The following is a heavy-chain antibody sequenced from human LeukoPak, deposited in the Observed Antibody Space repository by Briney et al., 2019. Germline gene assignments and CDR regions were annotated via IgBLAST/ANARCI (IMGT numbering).Heavy chain of an antibody. D-gene: IGHD2-15*01. CDR3: ARVVVAARAPDY. J-gene: IGHJ4*02. Sequence: SETLSLTCTVSGGSISSSSYYWGWIRQPPGKGLEWTGSIYYSGSTYYNPSLKSRVTISVDTSKNQFSLKLSSVTAADTAVYYCARVVVAARAPDYWGQGTLVTVSS. CDR2: IYYSGST. CDR1: GGSISSSSYY. V-gene: IGHV4-39*07.